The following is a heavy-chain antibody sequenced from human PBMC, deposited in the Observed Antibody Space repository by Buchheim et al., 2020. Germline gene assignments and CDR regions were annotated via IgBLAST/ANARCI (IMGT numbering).Heavy chain of an antibody. CDR1: GFTFSSYW. CDR2: IKQDGSEK. CDR3: AKLRLGELSLRHPAFDY. J-gene: IGHJ4*02. V-gene: IGHV3-7*01. Sequence: EVQLVESGGGLVQPGGSLRLSCAASGFTFSSYWMSWVRQAPGKGLEWVANIKQDGSEKYYVDSVKGRFTISRDNAKNSLYLQMNGLRAEDTAVYYCAKLRLGELSLRHPAFDYWGQGTL. D-gene: IGHD3-16*02.